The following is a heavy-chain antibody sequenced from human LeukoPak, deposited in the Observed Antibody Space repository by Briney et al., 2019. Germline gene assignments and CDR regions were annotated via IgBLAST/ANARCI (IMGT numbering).Heavy chain of an antibody. CDR3: ARDAITRGIIDH. D-gene: IGHD3-10*01. Sequence: ASVKVSCKASGYTFTDYYVHWVRQAPGQGLEWMGWINPNSGGTNYAQKFQGRVTMTRDTSISTAYMELSRLRSDDTAMYYCARDAITRGIIDHWGQGTLVTVSS. J-gene: IGHJ4*02. V-gene: IGHV1-2*02. CDR2: INPNSGGT. CDR1: GYTFTDYY.